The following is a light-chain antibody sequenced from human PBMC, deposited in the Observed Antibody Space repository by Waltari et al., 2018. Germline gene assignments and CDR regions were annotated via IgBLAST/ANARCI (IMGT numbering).Light chain of an antibody. CDR3: QSFDSSHVV. V-gene: IGLV6-57*03. CDR1: SGNIATNY. CDR2: EDN. J-gene: IGLJ2*01. Sequence: FILTQPHSVSESPGKTVTISCTRSSGNIATNYVQWYQQRPGSAPTKVIYEDNQRPSGVPDRFSGSIDSSSNSASRIISGLKAEDEADYYCQSFDSSHVVFGGGTKLTVL.